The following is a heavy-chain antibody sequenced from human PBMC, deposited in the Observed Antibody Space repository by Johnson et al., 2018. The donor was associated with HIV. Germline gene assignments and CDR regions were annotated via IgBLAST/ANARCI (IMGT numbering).Heavy chain of an antibody. CDR2: ISYDGSNK. Sequence: QVQLVESGGGVVQPGRSLSLSCAASGFTFSSYAMNWVRQAPGKGLEWVAVISYDGSNKYYSDSVKGRFTISRDNSKNTLYLKMNSRRAEDTAVYYCARSMRGAFDVWGQGTMVTVSS. CDR1: GFTFSSYA. J-gene: IGHJ3*01. CDR3: ARSMRGAFDV. D-gene: IGHD3-10*01. V-gene: IGHV3-30-3*01.